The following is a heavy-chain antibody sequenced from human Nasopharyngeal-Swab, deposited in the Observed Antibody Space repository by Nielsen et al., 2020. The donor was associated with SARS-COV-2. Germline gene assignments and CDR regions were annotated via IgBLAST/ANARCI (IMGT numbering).Heavy chain of an antibody. CDR1: GFIFSSYS. CDR3: VRDRLNGGGMDV. V-gene: IGHV3-21*01. CDR2: ISSSSSYM. J-gene: IGHJ4*02. Sequence: GGSLRLSCAASGFIFSSYSMNWVRQAPGKGLEWVSSISSSSSYMYYADSVKGRFTISRDNAKNSVYLQMNSLRAEDTAVYYCVRDRLNGGGMDVWGQGTLVTVSS. D-gene: IGHD3-16*01.